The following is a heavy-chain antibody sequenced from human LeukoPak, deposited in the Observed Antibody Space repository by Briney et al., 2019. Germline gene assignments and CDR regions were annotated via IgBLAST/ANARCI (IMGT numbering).Heavy chain of an antibody. CDR2: IYYTGST. V-gene: IGHV4-39*07. CDR1: GGSISSSSYY. D-gene: IGHD6-6*01. J-gene: IGHJ4*02. CDR3: ARTSRIAARPSFDY. Sequence: PSETLSLTCTVSGGSISSSSYYWGWIRQPPGKGLEWIGCIYYTGSTYYNPSLKSRVTISVDTSKNQFSLKLSSVTAADTAVYYCARTSRIAARPSFDYWGQGTLVTVSS.